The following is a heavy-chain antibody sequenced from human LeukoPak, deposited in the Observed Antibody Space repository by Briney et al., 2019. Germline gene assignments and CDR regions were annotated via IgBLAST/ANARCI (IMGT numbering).Heavy chain of an antibody. CDR1: GYTFTSYY. D-gene: IGHD3-9*01. CDR3: ASGNSSHVLRYFDWLFPFDY. Sequence: ASVKVSCKASGYTFTSYYMHWVRQAPGQGLEWMGIINPSGGSTGYAQKFQGRVTMTRDTSTSTVYMELSSLRSEDTAVYYCASGNSSHVLRYFDWLFPFDYWGQGTLVTVSS. CDR2: INPSGGST. V-gene: IGHV1-46*01. J-gene: IGHJ4*02.